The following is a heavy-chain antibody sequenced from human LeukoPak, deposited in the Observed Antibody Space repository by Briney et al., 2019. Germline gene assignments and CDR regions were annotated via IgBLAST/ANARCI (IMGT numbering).Heavy chain of an antibody. CDR2: ISYDGSNK. J-gene: IGHJ4*02. D-gene: IGHD3-10*01. V-gene: IGHV3-30*04. CDR1: GFTFSSYA. CDR3: ARGGDPLLWFGELNFGY. Sequence: GGSLRLSCAASGFTFSSYAMHWVRQAPGKGLEWVAVISYDGSNKYYADSVKGRFTISRDNSKNTLYLQMNSLRAEDTAVYYCARGGDPLLWFGELNFGYWGQGTLVTVSS.